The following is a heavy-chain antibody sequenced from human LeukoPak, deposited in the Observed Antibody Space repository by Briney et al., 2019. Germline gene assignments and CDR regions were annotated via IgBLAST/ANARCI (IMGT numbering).Heavy chain of an antibody. J-gene: IGHJ4*02. CDR1: GFTFSAYA. V-gene: IGHV3-7*05. CDR2: MNEDGSEL. CDR3: ARPGTSWSFDY. Sequence: GGSLRLSCEASGFTFSAYAMTWVRQAPGKGLECVANMNEDGSELHYVDSVKGRFTISRDNAQNSLDLQMNSLRAEDTAVYYCARPGTSWSFDYWGQGSLVTVSS. D-gene: IGHD6-13*01.